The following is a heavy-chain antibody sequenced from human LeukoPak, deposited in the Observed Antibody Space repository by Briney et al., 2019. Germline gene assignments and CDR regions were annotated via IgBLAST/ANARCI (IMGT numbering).Heavy chain of an antibody. Sequence: PGGSLRLSCAASGFTFSSNAMSWVRQAPGKGLEWVSSISSSSSYIYYADSVKGRFTISRDNAKNSLYLQMNSLRAEDTAVYYCARVVCSGGSCYSQGAFDIWGQGTMVTVSS. CDR1: GFTFSSNA. CDR3: ARVVCSGGSCYSQGAFDI. J-gene: IGHJ3*02. D-gene: IGHD2-15*01. V-gene: IGHV3-21*01. CDR2: ISSSSSYI.